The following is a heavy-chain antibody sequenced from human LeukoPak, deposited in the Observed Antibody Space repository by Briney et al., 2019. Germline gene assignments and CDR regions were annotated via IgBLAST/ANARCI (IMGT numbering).Heavy chain of an antibody. J-gene: IGHJ5*02. Sequence: GASEKVSRKASVYTFTGYYMHWVRQAPAPGLEWMGWINPNSGSTNYEQKFQGRVTMTRDTSISTAYMELSRLRSDDTAVYYCARDHGGCGWSQKFDPWGQGSLVTVSS. CDR2: INPNSGST. CDR3: ARDHGGCGWSQKFDP. CDR1: VYTFTGYY. D-gene: IGHD6-19*01. V-gene: IGHV1-2*02.